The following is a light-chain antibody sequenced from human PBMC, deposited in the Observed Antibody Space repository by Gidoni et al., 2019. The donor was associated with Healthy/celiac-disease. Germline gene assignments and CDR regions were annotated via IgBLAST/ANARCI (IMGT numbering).Light chain of an antibody. CDR1: QDISNY. J-gene: IGKJ4*01. V-gene: IGKV1-33*01. CDR3: QQYDNLLPLT. CDR2: DAS. Sequence: IQRTHAPSSLSASVGDRVTITCQASQDISNYLNWYQQKPGKAPKLLIYDASNLETGVPSRFSGSGSGTDFTFTISSLQPEDIATYYCQQYDNLLPLTFGGGTKVEIK.